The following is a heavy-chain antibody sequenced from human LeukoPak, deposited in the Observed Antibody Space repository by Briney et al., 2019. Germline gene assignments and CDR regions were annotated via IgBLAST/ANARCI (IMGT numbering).Heavy chain of an antibody. D-gene: IGHD2-2*01. CDR2: VHFSGTT. CDR1: GGSISSYY. Sequence: SETLSLTCSVAGGSISSYYWSWIRQPPGKGLEWIGSVHFSGTTYYNPSLKSRVTISVDTSKNQFSLELNSVTAADTAVYFCARRGVPYQFDYWGQGTLVTVSS. V-gene: IGHV4-59*05. CDR3: ARRGVPYQFDY. J-gene: IGHJ4*02.